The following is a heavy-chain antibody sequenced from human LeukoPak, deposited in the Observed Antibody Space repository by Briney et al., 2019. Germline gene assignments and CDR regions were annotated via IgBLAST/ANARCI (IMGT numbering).Heavy chain of an antibody. CDR2: ISAYNGNT. V-gene: IGHV1-18*01. CDR3: ARVYGSGSYYFDY. Sequence: ASVKVSCKASGYTFTSYGISWVRQAPGQGLEWMGWISAYNGNTNYAQKLQGRVTMTTDTSTSTACMELRSLRSDDTAVYYCARVYGSGSYYFDYWGQGTLVTVSS. D-gene: IGHD3-10*01. CDR1: GYTFTSYG. J-gene: IGHJ4*02.